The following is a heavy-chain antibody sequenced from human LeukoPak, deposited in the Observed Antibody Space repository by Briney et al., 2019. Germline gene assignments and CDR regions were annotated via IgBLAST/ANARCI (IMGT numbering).Heavy chain of an antibody. D-gene: IGHD1-7*01. V-gene: IGHV3-15*01. Sequence: GGSLRLSCAASGFTFSNAWMSWVRQAPGKGLEWVGRIKSKPDGGTTDYAAPVKGRFTISRDDSKNTLYLQMNSLKTEDTAVYYCTTGGYNWNYGRDSWGQGTLVTVSS. J-gene: IGHJ5*01. CDR2: IKSKPDGGTT. CDR3: TTGGYNWNYGRDS. CDR1: GFTFSNAW.